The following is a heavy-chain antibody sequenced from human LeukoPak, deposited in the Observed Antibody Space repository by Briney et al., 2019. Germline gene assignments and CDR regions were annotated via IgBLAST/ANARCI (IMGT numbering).Heavy chain of an antibody. CDR3: ARLLAQTLRYFDRFYGMDV. J-gene: IGHJ6*02. V-gene: IGHV4-39*01. CDR1: GGSISSSSYY. D-gene: IGHD3-9*01. Sequence: SETLSLTCTVSGGSISSSSYYWGWIRQPPGKGLEWFGSIYYSGSTYYNPSLKSRVTISVDTSKNQFSLKLSSVTAADTAGYSCARLLAQTLRYFDRFYGMDVWGQGTTVTVSS. CDR2: IYYSGST.